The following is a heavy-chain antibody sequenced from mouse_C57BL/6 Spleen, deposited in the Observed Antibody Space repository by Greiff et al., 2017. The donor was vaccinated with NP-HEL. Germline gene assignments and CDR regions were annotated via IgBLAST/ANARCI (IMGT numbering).Heavy chain of an antibody. J-gene: IGHJ3*01. CDR3: ARHEDGGDSSGYWFAY. CDR1: GYTFTEYT. V-gene: IGHV1-62-2*01. D-gene: IGHD3-2*02. Sequence: VKLQESGAELVKPGASVKLSCKASGYTFTEYTIHWVKQRSGQGLEWIGWFYPGSGSIKYNEKFKDKATLTADKSSSTVYMELSRLTSEDSAVYFCARHEDGGDSSGYWFAYWGQGTLVTVSA. CDR2: FYPGSGSI.